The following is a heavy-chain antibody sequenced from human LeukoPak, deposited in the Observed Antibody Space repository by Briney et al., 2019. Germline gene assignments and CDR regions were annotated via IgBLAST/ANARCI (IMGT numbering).Heavy chain of an antibody. V-gene: IGHV3-11*04. J-gene: IGHJ4*02. CDR2: ISSSGSTI. Sequence: PGGSLRLSCAASGFTFSDYYKSWIRQAPGKGLEWVSYISSSGSTIYYADSVKGRFTISRHNAKNSLHLQMNSLRAEDTAVYYCARDHDDYPDYWGQGTLVTVSS. D-gene: IGHD3-16*01. CDR3: ARDHDDYPDY. CDR1: GFTFSDYY.